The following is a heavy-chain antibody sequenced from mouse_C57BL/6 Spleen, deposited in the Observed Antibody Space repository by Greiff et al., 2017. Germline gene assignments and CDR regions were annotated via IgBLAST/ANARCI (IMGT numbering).Heavy chain of an antibody. CDR3: AISLYYPGVGFAD. CDR2: IRNKANGYTT. V-gene: IGHV7-3*01. D-gene: IGHD2-1*01. Sequence: DVKLVESGGGLVQPGGSLSLSCAASGFTFTDYYMSWVRQPPGKALEWLGFIRNKANGYTTEYSASVKGRFTISRANSQSILYLQMKALRAEDSATYYFAISLYYPGVGFADWGQGTLVTVSA. CDR1: GFTFTDYY. J-gene: IGHJ3*01.